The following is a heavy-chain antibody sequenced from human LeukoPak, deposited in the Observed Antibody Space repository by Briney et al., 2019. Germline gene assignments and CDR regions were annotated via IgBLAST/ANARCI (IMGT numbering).Heavy chain of an antibody. V-gene: IGHV4-59*08. Sequence: SETLSLPWRGSGGSISTYYWAWIPPPPGKALGGIGFFYYSGSTNYNPSLKSRVTISVDTSQKHFSLRLSSVTAADTAVYYCARLTRYTSSGRYPYFDWWGQGTRVTVSS. J-gene: IGHJ4*02. D-gene: IGHD3-22*01. CDR1: GGSISTYY. CDR3: ARLTRYTSSGRYPYFDW. CDR2: FYYSGST.